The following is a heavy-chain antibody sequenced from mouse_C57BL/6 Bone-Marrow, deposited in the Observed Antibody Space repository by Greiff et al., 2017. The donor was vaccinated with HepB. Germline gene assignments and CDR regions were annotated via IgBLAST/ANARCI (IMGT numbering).Heavy chain of an antibody. D-gene: IGHD4-1*01. Sequence: VQLQQSGAELVKPGASVKMSCKASGYTFTSYWITWVKQRPGQGLEWIGDIYPGSGSTNYNEKFKSKATLTVDTSSSTAYMQLSSLTSEDSAVYYCARGVTGVTYFDVWGTGTTVTVSS. CDR2: IYPGSGST. J-gene: IGHJ1*03. CDR3: ARGVTGVTYFDV. V-gene: IGHV1-55*01. CDR1: GYTFTSYW.